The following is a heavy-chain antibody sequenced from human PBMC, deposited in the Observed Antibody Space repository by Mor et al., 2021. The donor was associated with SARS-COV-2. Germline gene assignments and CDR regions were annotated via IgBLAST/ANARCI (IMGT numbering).Heavy chain of an antibody. D-gene: IGHD1-26*01. Sequence: YNPSLKSRVTISVDKSKNQFSLKLSSVTAADTAVYYCARDPVGATSWGQGTLVTVSS. CDR3: ARDPVGATS. V-gene: IGHV4-4*02. J-gene: IGHJ5*02.